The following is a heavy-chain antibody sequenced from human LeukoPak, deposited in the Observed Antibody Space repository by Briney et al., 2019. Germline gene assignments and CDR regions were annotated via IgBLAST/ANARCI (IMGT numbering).Heavy chain of an antibody. CDR2: IYHSGTT. CDR1: GGSISSSDYY. Sequence: PSETLSLTCTVSGGSISSSDYYWGWIRQPPGKGLEWIGSIYHSGTTSYNPSLESRVTISLDTSKNQFSLRLTSVTAADTAVYYCARDGYNNNDAFDIWGQGTMVTVSS. V-gene: IGHV4-39*07. CDR3: ARDGYNNNDAFDI. D-gene: IGHD5-24*01. J-gene: IGHJ3*02.